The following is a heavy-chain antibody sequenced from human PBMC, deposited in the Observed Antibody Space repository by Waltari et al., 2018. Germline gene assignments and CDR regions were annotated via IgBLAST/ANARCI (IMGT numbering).Heavy chain of an antibody. Sequence: QVQLQESGPGLVKPSETLSLTCTVSGGSISSYYWSWIRHPPGKGLEWIGYIYYSGSTNYNPSLKSRVTISVDTSKNQFSLKLSSVTAADTAVYYCARRPGIAAAGSYYYYYYGMDVWGQGTTVTVSS. CDR1: GGSISSYY. CDR3: ARRPGIAAAGSYYYYYYGMDV. D-gene: IGHD6-13*01. J-gene: IGHJ6*02. CDR2: IYYSGST. V-gene: IGHV4-59*08.